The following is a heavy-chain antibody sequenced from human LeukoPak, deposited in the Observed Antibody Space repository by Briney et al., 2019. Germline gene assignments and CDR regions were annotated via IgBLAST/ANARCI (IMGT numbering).Heavy chain of an antibody. Sequence: GGSLRLSCAASGFTFDDYGMSWVRQAPGKGLEWVSGINWNGGSTGYADSVKGRFTISRDNAKNSLYLQMNSQRDEDSAVYYCARDQGIFDYWGQGTLVTVSS. CDR1: GFTFDDYG. CDR3: ARDQGIFDY. CDR2: INWNGGST. J-gene: IGHJ4*02. V-gene: IGHV3-20*04.